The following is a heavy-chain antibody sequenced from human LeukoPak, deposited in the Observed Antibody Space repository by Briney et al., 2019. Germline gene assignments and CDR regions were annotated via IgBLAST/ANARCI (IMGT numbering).Heavy chain of an antibody. CDR3: ARDSLKAGYYYGMDV. V-gene: IGHV3-30-3*01. J-gene: IGHJ6*02. CDR1: GFTFSSYA. D-gene: IGHD6-25*01. CDR2: ISYDGSNK. Sequence: GRSLRLSCAASGFTFSSYAMHWVRQAPGKGLEWVAVISYDGSNKYYADSVKGRFTISRDNSKNTLYLQMNSLRAEDTAVYYCARDSLKAGYYYGMDVWGQGTMVTVSS.